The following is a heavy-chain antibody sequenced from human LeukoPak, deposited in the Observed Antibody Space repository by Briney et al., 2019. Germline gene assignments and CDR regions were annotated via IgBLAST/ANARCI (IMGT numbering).Heavy chain of an antibody. J-gene: IGHJ3*02. V-gene: IGHV4-39*07. D-gene: IGHD3-22*01. CDR1: GGSISSSSYY. CDR2: IYYSGST. CDR3: ARGAMIVVVITYGHFSAFDI. Sequence: SETLSLTCTVSGGSISSSSYYWGWIRQPPGKGLEWIGSIYYSGSTYYNPSLKSRVTISVDTSKNQFSLKLSSVTAADTAVYYCARGAMIVVVITYGHFSAFDIWGQGTMVTVSS.